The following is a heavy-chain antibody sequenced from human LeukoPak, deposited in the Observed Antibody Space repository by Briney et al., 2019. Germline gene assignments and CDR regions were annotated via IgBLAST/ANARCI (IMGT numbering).Heavy chain of an antibody. J-gene: IGHJ6*03. CDR2: INPNSGGT. V-gene: IGHV1-2*02. CDR3: ARDLGSGWSMSSYYYMDV. Sequence: GASVKVSCKASGYTFTGYYMHWVRQAPGQGLEWMGWINPNSGGTNYAQKFQGRVTMTRDTSINTAYMELSRLRSDDTAVYYCARDLGSGWSMSSYYYMDVWGIGTTVTVSS. D-gene: IGHD6-19*01. CDR1: GYTFTGYY.